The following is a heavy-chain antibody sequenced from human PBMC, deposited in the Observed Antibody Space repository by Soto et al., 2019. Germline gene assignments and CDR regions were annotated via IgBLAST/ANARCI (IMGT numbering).Heavy chain of an antibody. Sequence: QVHLEQSGAEVKKPGSSVKVSCKAAGGTFRTYTLIWVRQAPGQGLEWMGRIIPMLTVTNSAQKFQGRVTLTADKSTSTAFMELTSLTSDDTAVYYCSIGSWSAETFDVWGQGTMVTVSS. D-gene: IGHD2-2*01. V-gene: IGHV1-69*02. J-gene: IGHJ3*01. CDR3: SIGSWSAETFDV. CDR1: GGTFRTYT. CDR2: IIPMLTVT.